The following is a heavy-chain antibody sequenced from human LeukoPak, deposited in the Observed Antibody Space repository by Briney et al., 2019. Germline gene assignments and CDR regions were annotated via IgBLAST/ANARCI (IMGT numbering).Heavy chain of an antibody. CDR2: IFYSGST. V-gene: IGHV4-61*01. CDR1: GGSVSSINYY. CDR3: ARDVDRNHWFGP. D-gene: IGHD1-14*01. Sequence: KPSETLSLTCTVSGGSVSSINYYWSWIRQPPGKGLEWLGYIFYSGSTNYNPSLKSRVTISVDTSKNQFSLKLTSVTAADTAVYYCARDVDRNHWFGPWGQGTLVAVSS. J-gene: IGHJ5*02.